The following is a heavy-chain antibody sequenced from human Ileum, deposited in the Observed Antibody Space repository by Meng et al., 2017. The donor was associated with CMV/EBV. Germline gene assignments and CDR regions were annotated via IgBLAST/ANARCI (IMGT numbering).Heavy chain of an antibody. V-gene: IGHV3-53*01. Sequence: EVQLVESGGGLIQPGGSLSLSCEASGLTVSSNYMSWVRQAPGKGLEWVSVLYSGGSAYYAGSVKGRFTISRDSAKTTVYLQMNSLREEDTAVYYCVTLPPGYWGQGTLVTVSS. CDR2: LYSGGSA. J-gene: IGHJ4*02. CDR3: VTLPPGY. CDR1: GLTVSSNY.